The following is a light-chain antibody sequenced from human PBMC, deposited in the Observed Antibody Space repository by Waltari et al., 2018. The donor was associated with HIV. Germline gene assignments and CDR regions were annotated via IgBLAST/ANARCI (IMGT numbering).Light chain of an antibody. CDR2: GAS. Sequence: EVVLTQSPDTLSLSPGENVTLSCTASQSLSSTYLACYQQKPGQAPRLLIYGASNRASGVPDRFSGSGSRTYFTLTISRLEPEDFAVYYCQHYDTSSYTFGQGT. CDR3: QHYDTSSYT. J-gene: IGKJ2*01. V-gene: IGKV3-20*01. CDR1: QSLSSTY.